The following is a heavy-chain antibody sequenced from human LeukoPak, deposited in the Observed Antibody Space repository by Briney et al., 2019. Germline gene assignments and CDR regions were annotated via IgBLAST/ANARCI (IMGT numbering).Heavy chain of an antibody. D-gene: IGHD2-21*02. J-gene: IGHJ3*02. Sequence: GASVKVSCKVSGYTLTELSMHWVRQAPGKGLEWMGGFDPEDGETIYAQKFQGRVTMTEDTSTDTAYMELSSLRSEDTAVYYCALAYCGGDCPSPYAFDIWGQGTMVTVSS. CDR3: ALAYCGGDCPSPYAFDI. CDR1: GYTLTELS. CDR2: FDPEDGET. V-gene: IGHV1-24*01.